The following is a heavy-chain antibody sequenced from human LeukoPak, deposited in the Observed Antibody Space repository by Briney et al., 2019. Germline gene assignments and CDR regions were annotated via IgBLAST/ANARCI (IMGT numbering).Heavy chain of an antibody. CDR3: ARADYSNQDY. CDR2: IYTSGST. Sequence: SETLSLTCTVSGGSISSGSYYWRWIRQPAGKGLEWIGRIYTSGSTNYNPSLKSRVTISVDTSKNQFSLKLSSVTAADTAVYYCARADYSNQDYWGQGTLVTVSS. CDR1: GGSISSGSYY. V-gene: IGHV4-61*02. J-gene: IGHJ4*02. D-gene: IGHD4-11*01.